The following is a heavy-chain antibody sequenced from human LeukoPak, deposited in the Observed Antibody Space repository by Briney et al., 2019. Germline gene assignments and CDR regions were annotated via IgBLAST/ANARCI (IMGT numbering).Heavy chain of an antibody. V-gene: IGHV4-4*02. J-gene: IGHJ4*02. CDR3: ARGGRYSSSWLNY. D-gene: IGHD6-13*01. CDR2: IYHSGST. Sequence: SETLSLTCAVSGGSISNSNWWSWVRQPPGKGLEWIGEIYHSGSTNYNPSLKSRVTISVDKSKNQFSLKLSSVTAADTAVYYCARGGRYSSSWLNYWGQGTLVTVSS. CDR1: GGSISNSNW.